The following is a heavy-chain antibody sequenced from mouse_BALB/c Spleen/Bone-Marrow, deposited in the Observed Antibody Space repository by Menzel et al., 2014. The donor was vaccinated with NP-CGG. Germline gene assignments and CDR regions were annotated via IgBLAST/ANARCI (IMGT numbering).Heavy chain of an antibody. D-gene: IGHD1-1*01. CDR2: ISYDGSN. CDR1: GYSITSGYY. V-gene: IGHV3-6*02. CDR3: ARGDYYYGSPFAY. Sequence: VQLKQSGPGLVKPSQSLSLTCSVTGYSITSGYYWNWIRQFPGNKLEWMGYISYDGSNNYNPSLKNRISITRDTSKNQFFLKLNSVTTEDTATYYCARGDYYYGSPFAYWGQGTLVTVSA. J-gene: IGHJ3*01.